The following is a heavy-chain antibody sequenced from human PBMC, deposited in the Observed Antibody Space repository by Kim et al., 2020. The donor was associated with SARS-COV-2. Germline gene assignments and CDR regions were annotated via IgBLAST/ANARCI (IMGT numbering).Heavy chain of an antibody. V-gene: IGHV5-51*01. CDR2: IYPDDYET. J-gene: IGHJ4*03. CDR1: GITFSKFW. CDR3: AKTSRTGLSTGY. Sequence: GESLKISCQGSGITFSKFWLARGRQTPDQGLEWGGIIYPDDYETKYSPSFQGRVIISANKSSSTAFLQWHSLQASDTAMDYCAKTSRTGLSTGY.